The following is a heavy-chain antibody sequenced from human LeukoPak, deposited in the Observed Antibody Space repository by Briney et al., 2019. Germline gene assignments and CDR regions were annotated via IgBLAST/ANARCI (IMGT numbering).Heavy chain of an antibody. D-gene: IGHD3-9*01. J-gene: IGHJ4*02. Sequence: SETLSLTCTVSGGSISSYYWSWIRQPAGKGLEWIGRIYTSGSTNYNPSLKSRVTMSVDTSKNQFSLKLSSVTAADTAVYYCARAASYDILTGYPTYYFDYWGQGILVTVSS. CDR3: ARAASYDILTGYPTYYFDY. CDR2: IYTSGST. CDR1: GGSISSYY. V-gene: IGHV4-4*07.